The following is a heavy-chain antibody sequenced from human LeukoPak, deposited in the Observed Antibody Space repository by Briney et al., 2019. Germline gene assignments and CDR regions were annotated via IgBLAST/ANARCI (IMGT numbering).Heavy chain of an antibody. CDR1: GYTFTGYY. J-gene: IGHJ4*02. V-gene: IGHV1-2*02. D-gene: IGHD5-18*01. Sequence: ASVKVSCKASGYTFTGYYMHWVRQATGQGLEWMGWINPNSGGTNYAQKFQGRVTMTRDTSISTAYMELSRLRSDDTAVYYCARVDTAMAAYYFDYWGQGTLVTVSS. CDR2: INPNSGGT. CDR3: ARVDTAMAAYYFDY.